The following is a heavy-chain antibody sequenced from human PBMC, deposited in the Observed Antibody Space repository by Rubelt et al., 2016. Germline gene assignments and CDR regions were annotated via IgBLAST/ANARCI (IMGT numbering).Heavy chain of an antibody. V-gene: IGHV2-5*02. CDR3: AHTLLYCSSTSCYTPYINLDY. Sequence: QITLKESGPTLVKPTQSLTLTCTFSGFSFTSSGVGVGWVRQPPGKALEWLALIYWDDDKRYSPSLKGRLTITKDTSKIQVVLTMTNRDPVDTATYYCAHTLLYCSSTSCYTPYINLDYWGQGTLVTVSS. J-gene: IGHJ4*02. CDR1: GFSFTSSGVG. CDR2: IYWDDDK. D-gene: IGHD2-2*02.